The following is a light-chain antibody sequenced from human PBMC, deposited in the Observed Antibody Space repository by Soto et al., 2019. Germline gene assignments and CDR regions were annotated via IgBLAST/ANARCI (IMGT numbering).Light chain of an antibody. CDR3: QTWGTGIHV. V-gene: IGLV4-69*01. Sequence: QLVLTQSPSASASLGASVKLTCNLRSGHSSYAIAWHQQQPEKGPRYLMKLNSDGSHRKGDGIPDRFSGSSSGAERYLIISSRQSEDVADYYCQTWGTGIHVFGTGTKVTVL. CDR1: SGHSSYA. J-gene: IGLJ1*01. CDR2: LNSDGSH.